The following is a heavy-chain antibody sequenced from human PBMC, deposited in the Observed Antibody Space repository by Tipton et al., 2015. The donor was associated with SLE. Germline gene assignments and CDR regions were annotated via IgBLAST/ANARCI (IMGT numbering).Heavy chain of an antibody. J-gene: IGHJ4*02. V-gene: IGHV3-66*01. D-gene: IGHD6-19*01. CDR3: ARGPVSGRRYFDF. Sequence: GSLRLSCAASGVTISSNFMSWVRQAPGKGLEWVSVFFGADSTYYADSVKGRFIVSRDSSKNTLFLQMNSLRAEDTAVYCCARGPVSGRRYFDFWGQGTLVTVSS. CDR2: FFGADST. CDR1: GVTISSNF.